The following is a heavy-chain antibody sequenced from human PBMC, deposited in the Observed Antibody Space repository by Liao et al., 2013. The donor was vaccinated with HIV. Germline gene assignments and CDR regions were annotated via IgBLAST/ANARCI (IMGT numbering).Heavy chain of an antibody. Sequence: QVQLQESGPGLVKPSQTLSLTCTVSGDSISRGSYYWSWIRQPAGKGLEWIGRIFASGGTDYNPSLKSRVTISVDASKNQFCLNLTSVTAADTATYYCARDQAMDVWGERDHGHRLL. CDR3: ARDQAMDV. V-gene: IGHV4-61*02. J-gene: IGHJ6*04. CDR2: IFASGGT. CDR1: GDSISRGSYY.